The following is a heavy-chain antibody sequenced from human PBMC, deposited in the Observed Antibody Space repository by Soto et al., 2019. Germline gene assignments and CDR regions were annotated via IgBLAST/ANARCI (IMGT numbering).Heavy chain of an antibody. V-gene: IGHV3-30-3*01. Sequence: PGGSLRLSCAGSGFTFKTYTFHWGRQPPGKGLEWVAVISYDGSNKYYADSVKGRFTVSRDNSKSTLFLQMNNLRAEDSGLYYCTRGPRPISTGTGAYWGQGTQVTVSS. D-gene: IGHD3-10*01. J-gene: IGHJ4*02. CDR3: TRGPRPISTGTGAY. CDR1: GFTFKTYT. CDR2: ISYDGSNK.